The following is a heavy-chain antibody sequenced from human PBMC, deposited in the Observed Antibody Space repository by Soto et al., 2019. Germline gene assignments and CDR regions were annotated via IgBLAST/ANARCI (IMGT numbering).Heavy chain of an antibody. CDR2: INSVGTST. J-gene: IGHJ4*02. Sequence: GGSLRLSCAASGFTFSSYWMHWVRQAPGKGLVWVSRINSVGTSTSYADSVKGRFTISRDNSKNTLYLQMNSLRAEDTAVYYCARNYYDSSGYYKRHFDYWGQGTLVTVSS. CDR3: ARNYYDSSGYYKRHFDY. D-gene: IGHD3-22*01. CDR1: GFTFSSYW. V-gene: IGHV3-74*01.